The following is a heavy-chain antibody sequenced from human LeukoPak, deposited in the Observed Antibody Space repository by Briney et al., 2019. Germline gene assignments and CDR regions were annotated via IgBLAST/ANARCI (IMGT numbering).Heavy chain of an antibody. V-gene: IGHV3-7*01. J-gene: IGHJ4*02. Sequence: GGSLRLSCAASGFTFSNYWMSRVRQAPGKGLEWVANIKEDGSEKYYVDSVKGRFTISRDNARNSLYLQMNSLRAEDTAVYYCASGRQLGYWGQGTLVTVSS. CDR3: ASGRQLGY. CDR2: IKEDGSEK. D-gene: IGHD6-13*01. CDR1: GFTFSNYW.